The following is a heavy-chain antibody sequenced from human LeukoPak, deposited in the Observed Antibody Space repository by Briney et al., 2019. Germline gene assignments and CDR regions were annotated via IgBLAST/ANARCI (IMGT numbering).Heavy chain of an antibody. Sequence: QPGGSLRLSCAASGFTFSSYAMSWVRQAPGKGLEWVSAISGSGGSTYYADSVKGRFTISRDNAKNSLYLQMNSLRAEDTAVYYCVGGPIAAAGEDYWGQGILVTVSS. J-gene: IGHJ4*02. D-gene: IGHD6-13*01. CDR1: GFTFSSYA. CDR3: VGGPIAAAGEDY. CDR2: ISGSGGST. V-gene: IGHV3-23*01.